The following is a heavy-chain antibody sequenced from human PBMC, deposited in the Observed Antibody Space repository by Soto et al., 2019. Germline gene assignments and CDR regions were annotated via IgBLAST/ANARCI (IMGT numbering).Heavy chain of an antibody. CDR1: GFTFSSYA. CDR2: ISGSGGST. V-gene: IGHV3-23*01. D-gene: IGHD3-9*01. CDR3: AICITIFCPKDYYYGMDV. J-gene: IGHJ6*02. Sequence: GGSLRLSCAASGFTFSSYAMSWVRQAPGKGLEWVSAISGSGGSTYYADSVKGRFTISRDNSKNTLYLQMNSLRAEDTAVYYCAICITIFCPKDYYYGMDVWGQGTTVTAP.